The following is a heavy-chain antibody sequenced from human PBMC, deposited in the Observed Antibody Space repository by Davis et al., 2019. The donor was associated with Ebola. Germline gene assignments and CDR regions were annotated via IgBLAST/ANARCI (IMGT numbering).Heavy chain of an antibody. Sequence: GESLKISCKGSGYSFTNYWIGWVRLMPGKGLEWIGIIYPGDSDTRYSPSFQGQVTISADKSISTAYLQWSSLKASDTAIYYCARGTNGYNPGGYFDSWGQGTLVTVSS. CDR3: ARGTNGYNPGGYFDS. CDR1: GYSFTNYW. V-gene: IGHV5-51*01. J-gene: IGHJ4*02. D-gene: IGHD5-24*01. CDR2: IYPGDSDT.